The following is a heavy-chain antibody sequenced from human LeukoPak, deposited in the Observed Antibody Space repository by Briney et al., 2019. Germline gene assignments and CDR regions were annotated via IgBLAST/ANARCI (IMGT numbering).Heavy chain of an antibody. CDR2: CYSDGSDA. CDR1: GYTSTSYL. D-gene: IGHD3-3*01. V-gene: IGHV5-51*01. CDR3: AILAISAVGKTSGSYYFDY. Sequence: GESLNISCKGSGYTSTSYLSAWVRQMPGKGLGLMGICYSDGSDARYSPPFQGHATISAAKSIHPAYLQWSSLEASDTAIYYCAILAISAVGKTSGSYYFDYWGQGSLVTVSS. J-gene: IGHJ4*02.